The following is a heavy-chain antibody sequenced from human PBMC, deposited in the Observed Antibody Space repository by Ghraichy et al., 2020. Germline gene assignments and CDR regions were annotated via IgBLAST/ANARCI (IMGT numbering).Heavy chain of an antibody. CDR2: IYTSGST. CDR3: ARTRSIYSSSEYYFDY. CDR1: GGSISSYY. J-gene: IGHJ4*02. D-gene: IGHD6-6*01. V-gene: IGHV4-4*09. Sequence: SQTLSLTCTVSGGSISSYYWSWIRQPPGKGLEWIGYIYTSGSTNYNPSLKSRVTISVDTSKNQFSLKLSSVTAADTAVYYCARTRSIYSSSEYYFDYWGQGTLVTVSS.